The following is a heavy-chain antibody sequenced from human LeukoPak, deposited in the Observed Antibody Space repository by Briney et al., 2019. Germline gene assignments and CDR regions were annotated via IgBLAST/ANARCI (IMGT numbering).Heavy chain of an antibody. CDR1: GGSVTYTNYY. CDR2: IYYNGKT. Sequence: SETLSLTCTVSGGSVTYTNYYWGWIRQPPGKGLQWIGVIYYNGKTYYNPSLKSRVTVAVDTSKNQFSLNLRSVTAADTAVYYCARGPVDAAMVPLIDYWGRGTLVTVSS. J-gene: IGHJ4*02. CDR3: ARGPVDAAMVPLIDY. D-gene: IGHD5-18*01. V-gene: IGHV4-39*01.